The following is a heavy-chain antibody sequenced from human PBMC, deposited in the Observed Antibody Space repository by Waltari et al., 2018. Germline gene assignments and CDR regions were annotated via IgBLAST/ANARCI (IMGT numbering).Heavy chain of an antibody. Sequence: QVQLVQSGAEVKKPGASVKVSCTVSGYHCTELSIHWVRRAPGKGLEWMGGFDPEDGETIYAQKFQGRVTMTEDTSTDTAYMELSSLRSEDTAVYYCATDCTNGVCYTGLDYWGQGTLVTVSS. V-gene: IGHV1-24*01. D-gene: IGHD2-8*01. CDR3: ATDCTNGVCYTGLDY. CDR1: GYHCTELS. CDR2: FDPEDGET. J-gene: IGHJ4*02.